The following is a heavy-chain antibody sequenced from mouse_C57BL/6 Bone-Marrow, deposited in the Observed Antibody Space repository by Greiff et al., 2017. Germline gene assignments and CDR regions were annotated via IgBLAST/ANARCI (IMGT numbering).Heavy chain of an antibody. CDR3: ARLPDYYGSTYAIDY. V-gene: IGHV1-54*01. CDR2: INPGSGGT. D-gene: IGHD1-1*01. CDR1: GYAFTNYL. Sequence: QVQLQQSGAELVRPGTSVKVSCKASGYAFTNYLIEWVKQRPGQGLEWIGVINPGSGGTNYNEKFKGKATLTADKSSSTAYLQLSSLTSEDSAVYFCARLPDYYGSTYAIDYWGQGTSVTVSS. J-gene: IGHJ4*01.